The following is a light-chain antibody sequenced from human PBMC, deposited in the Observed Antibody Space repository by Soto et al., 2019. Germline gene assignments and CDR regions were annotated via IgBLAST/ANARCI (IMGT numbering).Light chain of an antibody. Sequence: EIVLTQSPGTLSLSPGERATLFCRASQSVSSSHLAWYQQKPGRAPTLLIYGASSRATGIPDRFSGSGSGTDFTLTISRLEPGDFAVYYCQQYGSLWTFGQGTKVEI. J-gene: IGKJ1*01. CDR2: GAS. CDR1: QSVSSSH. V-gene: IGKV3-20*01. CDR3: QQYGSLWT.